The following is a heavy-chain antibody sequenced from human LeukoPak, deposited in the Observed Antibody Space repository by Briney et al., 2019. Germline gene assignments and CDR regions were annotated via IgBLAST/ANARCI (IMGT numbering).Heavy chain of an antibody. D-gene: IGHD6-6*01. CDR2: MNHNSGNT. CDR1: GYTFTSYD. Sequence: ASVKVSCKASGYTFTSYDINWVRQASGQGLEWMGWMNHNSGNTGYAQKFQGRVTMTRNTSISTAYMELSSLRSEDTAVYYCARGFEYSSSSILWGQGTLVTVSS. J-gene: IGHJ4*02. V-gene: IGHV1-8*01. CDR3: ARGFEYSSSSIL.